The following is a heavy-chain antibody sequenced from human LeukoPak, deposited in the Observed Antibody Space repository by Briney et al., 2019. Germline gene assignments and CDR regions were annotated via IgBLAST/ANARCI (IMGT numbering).Heavy chain of an antibody. V-gene: IGHV3-48*03. CDR3: ARENDSSGYYFDY. CDR1: GFTFSSYE. CDR2: ISSSGSTT. D-gene: IGHD3-22*01. J-gene: IGHJ4*02. Sequence: PGGSLRLSCAASGFTFSSYEMNWVRQAPGKGLEWVSYISSSGSTTYYAASVKGRFTISRDNAKNSLYLQMNSLRAEDTALYYCARENDSSGYYFDYWGQGTLVTVSS.